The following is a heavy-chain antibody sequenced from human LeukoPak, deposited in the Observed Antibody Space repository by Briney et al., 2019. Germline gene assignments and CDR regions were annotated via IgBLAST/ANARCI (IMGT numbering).Heavy chain of an antibody. CDR3: ARMVMDTAMVTNYLDH. CDR1: GYTFTRNY. Sequence: ASVKISCKASGYTFTRNYMHWVRQAPGQGLEWMGVIHPSGSSTNYAQKFQGRVTMTKDTSTSTVYIELSSLRSEDTAVYYCARMVMDTAMVTNYLDHWGQGTLVTVSS. J-gene: IGHJ4*02. CDR2: IHPSGSST. V-gene: IGHV1-46*01. D-gene: IGHD5-18*01.